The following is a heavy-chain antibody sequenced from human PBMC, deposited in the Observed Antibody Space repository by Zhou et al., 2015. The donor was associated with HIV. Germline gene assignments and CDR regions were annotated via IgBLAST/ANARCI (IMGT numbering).Heavy chain of an antibody. D-gene: IGHD6-19*01. CDR2: IIPIFGTA. CDR1: GGTFSNYA. V-gene: IGHV1-69*01. J-gene: IGHJ1*01. Sequence: QVQLVQSGAEVKKPGSSVKVSCKASGGTFSNYAISWVRQAPGQGLEWMGGIIPIFGTANYAQKFQGRVTITADESTSTAYMELSSLRSEDTAVYYCARDGDGYSSGWYDFQHWGQGTLVTVSS. CDR3: ARDGDGYSSGWYDFQH.